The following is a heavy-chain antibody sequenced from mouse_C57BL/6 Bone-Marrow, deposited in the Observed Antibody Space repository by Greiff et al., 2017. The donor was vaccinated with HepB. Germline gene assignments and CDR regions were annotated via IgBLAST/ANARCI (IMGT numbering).Heavy chain of an antibody. CDR1: GYSITSGYD. V-gene: IGHV3-1*01. Sequence: EVKLQESGPGMVKPSQSLSLTCTVTGYSITSGYDWHWIRHFPGNKLEWMGYISYSGSTNYNPSLKSRISITHDTSKNHFFLKLNSVTTEDTATYYCARASHYDYDPYAMDYWGQGTSVTVSS. D-gene: IGHD2-4*01. J-gene: IGHJ4*01. CDR2: ISYSGST. CDR3: ARASHYDYDPYAMDY.